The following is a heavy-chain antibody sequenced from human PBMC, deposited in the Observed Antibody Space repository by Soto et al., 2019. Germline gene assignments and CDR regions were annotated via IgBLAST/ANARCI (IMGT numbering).Heavy chain of an antibody. CDR2: FFYSGST. J-gene: IGHJ4*02. V-gene: IGHV4-39*01. CDR1: GDSINNSPYY. Sequence: QVQLQESGPGMVKPSETLSLTCTVSGDSINNSPYYWAWVRQPPGKGLEWIGSFFYSGSTYYNPSRNSRVAISGDTSNNQFSLHLASVTAADTAIYYCARPIVGNCYSFSCFDHWGQGTLVTVSS. D-gene: IGHD2-15*01. CDR3: ARPIVGNCYSFSCFDH.